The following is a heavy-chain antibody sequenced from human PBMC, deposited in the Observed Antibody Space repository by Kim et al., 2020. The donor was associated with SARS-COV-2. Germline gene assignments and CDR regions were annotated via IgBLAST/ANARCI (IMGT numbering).Heavy chain of an antibody. CDR2: ISAYNGNT. CDR1: GYTFTSYG. V-gene: IGHV1-18*04. CDR3: ARAPVLDYGSGSYGMDV. Sequence: ASVKVSCKASGYTFTSYGISWVRQAPGQGLEWMGWISAYNGNTNYAQKLQGRVTMTTDTSTSTAYMELRSLRSDDTAVYYCARAPVLDYGSGSYGMDVWGQGTTVTVSS. D-gene: IGHD3-10*01. J-gene: IGHJ6*02.